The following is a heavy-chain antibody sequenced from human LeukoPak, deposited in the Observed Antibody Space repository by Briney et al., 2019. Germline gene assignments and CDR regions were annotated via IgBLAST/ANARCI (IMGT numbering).Heavy chain of an antibody. CDR3: AREANWSDF. Sequence: SETLSLTCTVSGGSISSTSYYWGWIRQPPGKGLQWIGSVYYSGSTYYNPSLKSRVTISVDTSKNQFFLKLRSVSAADTAVYYCAREANWSDFWGQGTLVTVSS. V-gene: IGHV4-39*02. CDR2: VYYSGST. D-gene: IGHD1-20*01. CDR1: GGSISSTSYY. J-gene: IGHJ4*02.